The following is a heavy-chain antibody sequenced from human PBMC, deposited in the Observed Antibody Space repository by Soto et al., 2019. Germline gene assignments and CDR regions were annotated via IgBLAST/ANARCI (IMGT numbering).Heavy chain of an antibody. J-gene: IGHJ6*02. CDR2: IYHSGST. CDR3: ARAPMVRGGYYYYGMDV. V-gene: IGHV4-30-2*01. Sequence: PSETLSLTCAVSGGSISSGGYSWSWIRQPPGKGLEWIGYIYHSGSTYYNPSLKSRVTISVDRSKNQFSLKLSSVTAADTAVYYCARAPMVRGGYYYYGMDVWGQGTTVTVSS. CDR1: GGSISSGGYS. D-gene: IGHD3-10*01.